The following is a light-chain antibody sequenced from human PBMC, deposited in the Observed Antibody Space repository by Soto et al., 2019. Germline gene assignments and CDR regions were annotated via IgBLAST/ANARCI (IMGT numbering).Light chain of an antibody. V-gene: IGKV3-20*01. CDR2: GAS. CDR3: QQYGSSPIT. CDR1: QSFSTN. J-gene: IGKJ5*01. Sequence: DMVLTQSPGALALSTGERATLSCRASQSFSTNVAWYQQKPGQAPRLLIYGASSRATGIPDRFSGSGSGTDFTLTISRLEPEDFAVYYCQQYGSSPITFGQGTRPEIK.